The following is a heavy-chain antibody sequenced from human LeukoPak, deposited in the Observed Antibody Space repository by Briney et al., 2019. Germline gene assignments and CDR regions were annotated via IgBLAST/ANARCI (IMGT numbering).Heavy chain of an antibody. J-gene: IGHJ4*02. CDR3: ARGQKYDYVWGSYRY. CDR1: GYTFASYD. CDR2: MNPNSGNT. Sequence: ASVKVSCKASGYTFASYDINWVRQATGQGLEWMGWMNPNSGNTGYAQKFQGRVTMTRNTSISTAYMELSSLRSEDTAVYYCARGQKYDYVWGSYRYWGQGTLVTVSS. D-gene: IGHD3-16*01. V-gene: IGHV1-8*01.